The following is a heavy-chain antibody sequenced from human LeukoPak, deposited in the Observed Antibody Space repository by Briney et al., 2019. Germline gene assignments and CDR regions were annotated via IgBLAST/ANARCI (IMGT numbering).Heavy chain of an antibody. CDR1: GGSFSGYY. V-gene: IGHV4-34*01. D-gene: IGHD3-3*01. CDR3: ARGYDSWSGYCFDY. CDR2: INHSGST. J-gene: IGHJ4*02. Sequence: SETLSLTCAVYGGSFSGYYWSWIRQPPGKGLEWIGEINHSGSTNYNPSLKSRVTISVDTSKNQFSLKLSSVTAADTAVYYCARGYDSWSGYCFDYWGQGTLVTVSS.